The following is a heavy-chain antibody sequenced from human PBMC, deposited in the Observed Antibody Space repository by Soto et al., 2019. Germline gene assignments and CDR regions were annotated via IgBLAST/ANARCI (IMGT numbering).Heavy chain of an antibody. Sequence: QVQLVESGGGVVQPGRSLRLSCAASGFTFSSYAMHWVRQAPGKGLEWVAVISYDGSNKYYADSVKGRFTISRDNSKNPLYLQMNSLRAEDTAVYYCARDGDDFLTGSPDYWGQGTLVTVSS. CDR1: GFTFSSYA. J-gene: IGHJ4*02. CDR3: ARDGDDFLTGSPDY. V-gene: IGHV3-30-3*01. D-gene: IGHD3-9*01. CDR2: ISYDGSNK.